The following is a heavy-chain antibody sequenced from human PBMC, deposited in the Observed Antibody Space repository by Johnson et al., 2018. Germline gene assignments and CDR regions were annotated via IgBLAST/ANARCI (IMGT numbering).Heavy chain of an antibody. V-gene: IGHV3-30*18. CDR1: GFTFSSYG. J-gene: IGHJ6*02. CDR2: ISYDGSNK. Sequence: QVQLVQSGGGVVQPGRSLRLSCAASGFTFSSYGMHWVRQAPGKGLEWVAVISYDGSNKYYADSVKGRFTISRDNSKNTLDLQMTSLRAEDTAVYYCAKDLTMVLPLLPFYYCYGMDVWGQGTTVTVSS. CDR3: AKDLTMVLPLLPFYYCYGMDV. D-gene: IGHD3-10*01.